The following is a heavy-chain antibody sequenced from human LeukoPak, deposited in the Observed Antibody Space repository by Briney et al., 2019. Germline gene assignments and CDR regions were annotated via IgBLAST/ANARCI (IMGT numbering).Heavy chain of an antibody. J-gene: IGHJ4*02. CDR2: INAGNGNT. V-gene: IGHV1-3*01. D-gene: IGHD3-10*01. Sequence: ASVKVSCKASGYTFTSYAMHWVRQAPGQRLEWMGWINAGNGNTKYSQEFQGRVTITRDTSASTAYMELSSLRSEDTAVYYCARGGTYYYGSGSYLPFDYWGQGTLVTVSS. CDR3: ARGGTYYYGSGSYLPFDY. CDR1: GYTFTSYA.